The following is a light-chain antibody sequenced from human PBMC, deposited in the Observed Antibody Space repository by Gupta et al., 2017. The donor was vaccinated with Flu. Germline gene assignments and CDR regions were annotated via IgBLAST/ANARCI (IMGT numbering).Light chain of an antibody. CDR3: QTWDSGRNSGL. Sequence: QSVLTQTPSVSAAPGQEVTISCSGGRSNIGVNPVSWYPHLPGTAPKLVIFEDNRRPSGVPDRFSGSKSGTSATLGITGLQTGDEADYYCQTWDSGRNSGLFGGGTKLTVL. J-gene: IGLJ2*01. CDR1: RSNIGVNP. V-gene: IGLV1-51*02. CDR2: EDN.